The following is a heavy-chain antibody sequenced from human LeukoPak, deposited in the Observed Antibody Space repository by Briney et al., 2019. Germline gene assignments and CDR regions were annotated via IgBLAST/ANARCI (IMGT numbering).Heavy chain of an antibody. CDR1: GYSFTSYW. CDR3: ARLADIVVVPAAHRPEYYYYGMDV. CDR2: IYPGDSDT. D-gene: IGHD2-2*01. V-gene: IGHV5-51*01. J-gene: IGHJ6*02. Sequence: GESLKISCKGSGYSFTSYWIGWVRQMPGKGLEWMGIIYPGDSDTRYSPSFQGQVTISADKSISTAYLQWSSLKASDTAMYYCARLADIVVVPAAHRPEYYYYGMDVWGQGTTVTVSS.